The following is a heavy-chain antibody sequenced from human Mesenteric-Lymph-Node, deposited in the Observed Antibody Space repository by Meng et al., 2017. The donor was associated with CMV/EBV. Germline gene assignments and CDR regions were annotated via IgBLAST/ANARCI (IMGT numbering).Heavy chain of an antibody. J-gene: IGHJ4*02. CDR1: GFTFDNYA. V-gene: IGHV3-9*01. CDR2: ITWNSVGI. Sequence: GGSLRLSCAASGFTFDNYAMHWVRQAPGKGLEWVSGITWNSVGIDYADSVKGRFTISRDNAKNSLYLQMDSLRAEDTAFYYCAKDDSSQITIIDYWGQGTLVTVSS. D-gene: IGHD3-9*01. CDR3: AKDDSSQITIIDY.